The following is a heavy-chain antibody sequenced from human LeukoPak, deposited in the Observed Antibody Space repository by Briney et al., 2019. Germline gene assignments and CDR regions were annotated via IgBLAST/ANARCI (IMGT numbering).Heavy chain of an antibody. V-gene: IGHV1-18*01. J-gene: IGHJ4*02. Sequence: ASVTVSCKASGHTSSSYGITWERHAPEQGLEWMGWISVYNGNTKSAQNIQGRVIMTTDTSTNTARMELSSLTSDDTAVYYFARIASDGSGTNHYWGQGTQVSVSS. CDR3: ARIASDGSGTNHY. D-gene: IGHD3-10*01. CDR2: ISVYNGNT. CDR1: GHTSSSYG.